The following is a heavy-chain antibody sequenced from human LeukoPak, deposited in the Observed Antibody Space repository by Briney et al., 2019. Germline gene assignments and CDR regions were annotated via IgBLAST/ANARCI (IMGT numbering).Heavy chain of an antibody. CDR3: ATGYYDSNMDL. V-gene: IGHV3-48*03. CDR2: ISSSDNTV. D-gene: IGHD3-22*01. Sequence: GGSLRLSCEASGFTFNSYEMNWVRQAPGKGLEWISYISSSDNTVYYADSVRGRFTISRDNAKNSLFLQMSRLRAKDTAVYYCATGYYDSNMDLWGQGTTVTVSS. CDR1: GFTFNSYE. J-gene: IGHJ6*02.